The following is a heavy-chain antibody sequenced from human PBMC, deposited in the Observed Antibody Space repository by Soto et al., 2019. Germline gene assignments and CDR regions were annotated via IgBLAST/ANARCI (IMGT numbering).Heavy chain of an antibody. V-gene: IGHV3-53*04. CDR3: ARDRQSSGWLDAFDI. CDR2: IFTGGST. J-gene: IGHJ3*02. D-gene: IGHD6-19*01. CDR1: GFTVSSNY. Sequence: EVQLVESGGGLVQPGGSLRLSCAASGFTVSSNYMSWVRRAPGKGLEWVSVIFTGGSTYYADSVKGRFTISRHSSMNTVYLHMDSLRAEDTAVYYCARDRQSSGWLDAFDIWGQGTMVTVSS.